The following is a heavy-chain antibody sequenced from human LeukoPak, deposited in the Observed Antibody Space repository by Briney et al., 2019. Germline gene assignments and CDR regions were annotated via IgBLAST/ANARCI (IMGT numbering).Heavy chain of an antibody. D-gene: IGHD2-15*01. CDR3: AREEQRQAATKVCDY. CDR2: FDPEDGET. V-gene: IGHV1-24*01. J-gene: IGHJ4*02. CDR1: GYTLTELS. Sequence: GASVKVSCKVSGYTLTELSMHWVRQAPGKGLEWMGGFDPEDGETIYAQKFQGRVTMTEDTSTDTAYMELRSLRSDDTAVYYCAREEQRQAATKVCDYWGQGTLVTVSS.